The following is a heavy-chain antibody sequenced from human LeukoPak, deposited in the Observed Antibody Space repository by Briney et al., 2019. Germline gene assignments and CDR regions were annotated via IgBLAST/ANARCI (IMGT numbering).Heavy chain of an antibody. CDR3: ARFEYSSSSDGY. D-gene: IGHD6-6*01. J-gene: IGHJ4*02. CDR2: INPNSGGT. V-gene: IGHV1-2*02. Sequence: GASVKVSCKASGYTFTGYYMHWVRQAPGQGLEWMGWINPNSGGTNYAKKFQGRVTMTRDTSISTAYMELSRLRSDDTAVYYCARFEYSSSSDGYWGQGTLVTVSS. CDR1: GYTFTGYY.